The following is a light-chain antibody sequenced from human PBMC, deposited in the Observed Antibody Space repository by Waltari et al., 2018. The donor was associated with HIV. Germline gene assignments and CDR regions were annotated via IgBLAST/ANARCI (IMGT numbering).Light chain of an antibody. CDR2: DAI. CDR1: QSVGSY. J-gene: IGKJ4*01. CDR3: QQRSDSPPST. V-gene: IGKV3-11*01. Sequence: EIVFTQSPATLSLSPGETATLSCRASQSVGSYLAWYQQKPGRAPRLLIYDAINRATGIPARFSGSGSGIDFTLTISSLEPEDFAVYYCQQRSDSPPSTFGGGTKVEI.